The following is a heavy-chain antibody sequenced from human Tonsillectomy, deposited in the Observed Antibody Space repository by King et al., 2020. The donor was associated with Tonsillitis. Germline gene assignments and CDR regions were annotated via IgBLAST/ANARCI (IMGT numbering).Heavy chain of an antibody. V-gene: IGHV3-53*01. J-gene: IGHJ4*02. CDR1: GFTVSSNY. D-gene: IGHD6-19*01. CDR2: IYSGVST. Sequence: VQLVESGGGLIQPGGSLRLSCAASGFTVSSNYMSWVRQAPGKGLEWVSVIYSGVSTYYADSVKGRFTIPRDNSKNTLYLQMNSLRADDTAVYYCARAPPSSSGWYDPRLAFDYWGQGTLVTVSS. CDR3: ARAPPSSSGWYDPRLAFDY.